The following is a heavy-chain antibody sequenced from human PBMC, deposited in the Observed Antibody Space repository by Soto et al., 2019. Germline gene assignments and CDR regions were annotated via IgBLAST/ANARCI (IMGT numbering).Heavy chain of an antibody. J-gene: IGHJ6*02. CDR1: GFTFSSYA. CDR3: ARDVPVMGIPASYGMDV. Sequence: QVQLVESGGGVVQPGRSLRLSCAASGFTFSSYAMHWVRQAPGKGLEWVAVISYDGSNKYYADSVKGRFTISRDNSKNTLYLQMNSLRAEDTAVYYCARDVPVMGIPASYGMDVWGQGTTVTVSS. V-gene: IGHV3-30-3*01. CDR2: ISYDGSNK. D-gene: IGHD5-18*01.